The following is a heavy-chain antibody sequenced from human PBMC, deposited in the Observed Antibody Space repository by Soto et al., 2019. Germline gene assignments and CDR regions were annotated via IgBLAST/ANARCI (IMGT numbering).Heavy chain of an antibody. D-gene: IGHD2-21*01. CDR2: VYHSGTT. V-gene: IGHV4-59*01. CDR1: GGSITSYY. J-gene: IGHJ4*02. Sequence: QVQLQESGPGLVKPSETLSLTCTVSGGSITSYYWSWIRQSPGKGPEWIGYVYHSGTTNYNPSLESRVTMSLDTSKNQFSLKLNAVTAADTAVYYCATRPPGGAYFGVFDYWSQGTLVTVSS. CDR3: ATRPPGGAYFGVFDY.